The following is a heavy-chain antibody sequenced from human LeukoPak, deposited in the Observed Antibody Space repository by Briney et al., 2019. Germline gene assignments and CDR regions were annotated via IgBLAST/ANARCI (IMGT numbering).Heavy chain of an antibody. V-gene: IGHV4-59*01. CDR3: AADPGDSSGYYPY. J-gene: IGHJ4*02. Sequence: SETLSLTCTVSGGSISSYYWSWIRQPPGKGLEWIGYIYYSGSTNYNPSLKSRVTISVDTSKNQFSLKLSSVTAADTAVYYCAADPGDSSGYYPYWGQGTLVTVSS. CDR2: IYYSGST. CDR1: GGSISSYY. D-gene: IGHD3-22*01.